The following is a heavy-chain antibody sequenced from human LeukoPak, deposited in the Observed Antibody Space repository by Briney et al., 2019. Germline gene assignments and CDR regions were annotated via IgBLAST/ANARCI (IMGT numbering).Heavy chain of an antibody. J-gene: IGHJ4*02. CDR2: INHSGST. D-gene: IGHD6-6*01. CDR3: ARYRAARPIYFDY. CDR1: GGSFSGYY. Sequence: SETLSLTCAVYGGSFSGYYWSWIRQPPGKGLEWIGEINHSGSTNYNPSLKSRVTISVDTSKNQFSLKLSSVTAADTAVYYCARYRAARPIYFDYWGQGTLVTVSS. V-gene: IGHV4-34*01.